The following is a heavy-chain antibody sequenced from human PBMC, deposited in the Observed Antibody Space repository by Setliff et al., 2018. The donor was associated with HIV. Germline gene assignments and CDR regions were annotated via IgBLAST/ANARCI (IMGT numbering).Heavy chain of an antibody. J-gene: IGHJ6*03. CDR2: FYYSGST. D-gene: IGHD1-26*01. Sequence: SETLSLTCTVSGVSFSSSSYYRSWIRQPPGKGLEWIGSFYYSGSTYYNPSLKSRVTISVDTSKNQFSLRLTSVTAADTAVYYCARHYQHSWVGVDYYFMDVWGKGTTVTVSS. V-gene: IGHV4-39*01. CDR1: GVSFSSSSYY. CDR3: ARHYQHSWVGVDYYFMDV.